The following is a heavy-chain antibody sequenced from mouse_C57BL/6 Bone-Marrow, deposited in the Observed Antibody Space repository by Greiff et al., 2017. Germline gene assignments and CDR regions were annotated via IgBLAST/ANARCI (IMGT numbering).Heavy chain of an antibody. CDR3: ATYDYDPWYFDV. CDR2: IHPNSGST. D-gene: IGHD2-4*01. J-gene: IGHJ1*03. Sequence: QVQLQQPGAELVKPGASVKLSCKASGYTFTSYWMHWVKQRPGQGLEWIGMIHPNSGSTNYNEKFKSNATLTVDKSSSTAYMQLSSLTSEDSAVYYCATYDYDPWYFDVWGTGTTVTVSS. V-gene: IGHV1-64*01. CDR1: GYTFTSYW.